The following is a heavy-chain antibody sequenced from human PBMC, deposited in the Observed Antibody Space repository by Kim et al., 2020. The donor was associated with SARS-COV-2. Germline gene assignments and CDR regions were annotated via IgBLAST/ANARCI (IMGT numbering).Heavy chain of an antibody. CDR3: AKSRGYYYYYGMDV. D-gene: IGHD1-1*01. J-gene: IGHJ6*02. V-gene: IGHV3-30*02. Sequence: ADSGKGRFTISRDNSKNTLYLQMNSLRAEDTAVYYCAKSRGYYYYYGMDVWGQGTTVTVSS.